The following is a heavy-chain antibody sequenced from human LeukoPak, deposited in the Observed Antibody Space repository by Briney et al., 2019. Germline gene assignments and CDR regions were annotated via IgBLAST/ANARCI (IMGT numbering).Heavy chain of an antibody. Sequence: PSETLSLTCTVSGASITTNYWNWIRQPAGRGLEWIGRIYTGGSTNYNPSLKSRVTMSVDTSKSQLSLKLNSVTAADTAIYYCARDRRDGYNSFYFFDYWGQGTLVTVSS. CDR1: GASITTNY. D-gene: IGHD5-24*01. V-gene: IGHV4-4*07. CDR2: IYTGGST. J-gene: IGHJ4*02. CDR3: ARDRRDGYNSFYFFDY.